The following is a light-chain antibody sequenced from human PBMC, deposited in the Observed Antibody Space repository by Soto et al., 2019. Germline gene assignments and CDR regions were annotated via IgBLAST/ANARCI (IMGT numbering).Light chain of an antibody. J-gene: IGKJ5*01. CDR3: QQYGASPPIT. Sequence: EIVLTQSPGTLSLSPGERATLSCRASQSVSSTYLAWYQQKPGQAPRLFIYSASSRATGIPDRFSGSGSGTDFNLTISRLEPEDFAVYYCQQYGASPPITFGQGTRLETK. CDR1: QSVSSTY. V-gene: IGKV3-20*01. CDR2: SAS.